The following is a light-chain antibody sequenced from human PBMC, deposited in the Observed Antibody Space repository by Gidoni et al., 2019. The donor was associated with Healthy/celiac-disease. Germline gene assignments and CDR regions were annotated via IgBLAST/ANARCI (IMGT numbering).Light chain of an antibody. J-gene: IGKJ4*01. CDR2: AES. CDR3: QQANSFPPT. Sequence: DIQMTQSPSSVSASVGDSVTITCRASQGISRWLAWYQQKPGKAPKLLIYAESSLQSGVPSRFSGSGSGTDFTLTISSLQPEDFETYYCQQANSFPPTFGGGTKVEIK. V-gene: IGKV1D-12*01. CDR1: QGISRW.